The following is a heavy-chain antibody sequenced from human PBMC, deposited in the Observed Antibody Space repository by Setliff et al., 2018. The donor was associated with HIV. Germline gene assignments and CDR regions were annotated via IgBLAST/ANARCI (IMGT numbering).Heavy chain of an antibody. Sequence: ASVKVSCKASGYTFTSYDINWVRQVTGQGLEWMGWMNPNSGNTGYAQKFQGRVTITRNTSISTAYMELSSLRSEDTAVYYCARLPGPYYDFWSGYYGMYYYYYYMDIWGKGTTVTVSS. CDR1: GYTFTSYD. D-gene: IGHD3-3*01. V-gene: IGHV1-8*03. J-gene: IGHJ6*03. CDR2: MNPNSGNT. CDR3: ARLPGPYYDFWSGYYGMYYYYYYMDI.